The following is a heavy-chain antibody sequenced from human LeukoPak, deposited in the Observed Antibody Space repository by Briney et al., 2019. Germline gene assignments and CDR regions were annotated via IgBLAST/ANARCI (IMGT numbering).Heavy chain of an antibody. CDR1: GFTFSSYA. CDR3: AREKGSVLDY. D-gene: IGHD3-10*01. CDR2: ISYDGSNK. J-gene: IGHJ4*02. V-gene: IGHV3-30-3*01. Sequence: SGGSLRLSCAASGFTFSSYAMHWVRQAPGKGLEWVADISYDGSNKDYADSVKGRFTISRDNSKNTLYLQMNSLRAEDTAVYYCAREKGSVLDYWGQGTLVTVSS.